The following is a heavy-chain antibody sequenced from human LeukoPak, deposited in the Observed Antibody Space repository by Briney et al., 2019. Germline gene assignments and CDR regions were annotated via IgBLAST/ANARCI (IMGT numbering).Heavy chain of an antibody. CDR2: IRSDTKTI. D-gene: IGHD1-20*01. Sequence: GGSLRLSCAASGFIFANEPMNWVRQTPGKGLEWVAHIRSDTKTIVYADSVKGRFTISRDNARDSLSLQMNSLGVEDTAVYYCVRDYNWVFDYWGQGALVTVSS. V-gene: IGHV3-48*01. CDR3: VRDYNWVFDY. CDR1: GFIFANEP. J-gene: IGHJ4*02.